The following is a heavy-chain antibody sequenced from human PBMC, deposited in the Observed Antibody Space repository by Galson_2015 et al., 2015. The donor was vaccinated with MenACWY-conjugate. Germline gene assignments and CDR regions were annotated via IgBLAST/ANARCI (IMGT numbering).Heavy chain of an antibody. D-gene: IGHD4-23*01. CDR1: GFTFSSSA. J-gene: IGHJ4*02. CDR3: ARGRGYGGQLLEY. CDR2: LYSSGAT. V-gene: IGHV3-23*05. Sequence: SLRLSCAASGFTFSSSAMTWVRQAPGKGLEWVAVLYSSGATYYADSVRDRFTISRDNFNNTVYLQMNHLSAEDMAVYFCARGRGYGGQLLEYWGQGVLVTVSS.